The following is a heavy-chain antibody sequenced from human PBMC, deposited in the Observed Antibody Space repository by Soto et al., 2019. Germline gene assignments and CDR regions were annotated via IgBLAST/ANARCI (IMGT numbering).Heavy chain of an antibody. J-gene: IGHJ6*02. CDR3: ARDLDAAIAAAGQGSYYYGMDV. CDR1: GGTFSSYA. CDR2: IIPIFGTA. V-gene: IGHV1-69*13. Sequence: GASVKVSCKASGGTFSSYAISWVRQAPGQGLEWMGGIIPIFGTANYAQKFQGRVTITADESTSTAYMELSSLRSEDTAVYYCARDLDAAIAAAGQGSYYYGMDVWGQGTTVTVSS. D-gene: IGHD6-13*01.